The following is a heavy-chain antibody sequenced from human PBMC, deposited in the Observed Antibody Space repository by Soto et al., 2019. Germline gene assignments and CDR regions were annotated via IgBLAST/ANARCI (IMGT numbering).Heavy chain of an antibody. D-gene: IGHD3-16*02. CDR1: GYTFTSYA. CDR2: INAINGNT. J-gene: IGHJ4*02. Sequence: ASVKVSCKASGYTFTSYAMHWVRQAPGQRLEWMGWINAINGNTKYSQKFQGRVTITADTSASTAYMELSSLRSEDTAVYYCARSHMITFGGVIGPFEYWGQGTLVTVSS. CDR3: ARSHMITFGGVIGPFEY. V-gene: IGHV1-3*01.